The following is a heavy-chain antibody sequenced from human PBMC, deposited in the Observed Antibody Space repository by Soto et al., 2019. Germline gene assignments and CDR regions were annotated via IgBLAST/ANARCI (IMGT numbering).Heavy chain of an antibody. Sequence: QVQLVQSGAEVKKPGSSVKVSCKASGGTFSSYTISWVRQAPGQGLEWMGRIIPILGIANYAQKFQGRVTTATDKSTSTAYRELSNLRSEDTAVYYCARGAGEWELLPTRAFDIWGQGTMVTVSS. D-gene: IGHD1-26*01. CDR1: GGTFSSYT. V-gene: IGHV1-69*02. J-gene: IGHJ3*02. CDR2: IIPILGIA. CDR3: ARGAGEWELLPTRAFDI.